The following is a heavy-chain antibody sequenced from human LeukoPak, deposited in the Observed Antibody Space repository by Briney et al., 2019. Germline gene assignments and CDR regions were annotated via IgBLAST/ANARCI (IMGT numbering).Heavy chain of an antibody. CDR1: GLTVSSNY. Sequence: GGSLRLSCAASGLTVSSNYMSWVRQAPGKGLEWVSVIYSGGSTYYADSVKGRFTISRDNSKNTLYLQMNSLRAEDTAVYYCATPTVTTLRHYWGQGTLVTVSS. CDR2: IYSGGST. V-gene: IGHV3-53*01. D-gene: IGHD4-11*01. J-gene: IGHJ4*02. CDR3: ATPTVTTLRHY.